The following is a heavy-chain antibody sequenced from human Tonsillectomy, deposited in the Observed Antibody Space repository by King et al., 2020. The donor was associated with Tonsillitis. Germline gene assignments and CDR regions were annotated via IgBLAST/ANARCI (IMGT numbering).Heavy chain of an antibody. Sequence: LQLQESGPGLVKPSETLSLTCTVSGGSISSYYWSWIRQPPGKGLEWIGYIYYSGSTNYNPSLKSRVTISVDTSKNQFSLKLSPVTAADTAVYYCARVSWDAPYYFDYWGQGTLVTVSS. V-gene: IGHV4-59*01. CDR2: IYYSGST. CDR3: ARVSWDAPYYFDY. CDR1: GGSISSYY. J-gene: IGHJ4*02. D-gene: IGHD1-26*01.